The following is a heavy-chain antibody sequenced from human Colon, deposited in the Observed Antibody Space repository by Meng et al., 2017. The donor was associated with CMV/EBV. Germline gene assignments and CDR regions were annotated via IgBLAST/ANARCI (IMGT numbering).Heavy chain of an antibody. CDR1: GGSFSNSW. J-gene: IGHJ4*02. V-gene: IGHV3-21*01. D-gene: IGHD3-16*01. CDR3: ARDLSPYTTLHKGGQLVDF. CDR2: ISFGAIYT. Sequence: GESLKISCAASGGSFSNSWMIWVRQAPGKGLEWVSSISFGAIYTDYADSVKGRFTISRDNGKNSLYLQMNSLTVEDSAVYYCARDLSPYTTLHKGGQLVDFWGQGTLVTVSS.